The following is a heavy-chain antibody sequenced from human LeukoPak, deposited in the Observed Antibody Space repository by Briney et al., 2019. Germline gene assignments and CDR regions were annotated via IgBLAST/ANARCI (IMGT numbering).Heavy chain of an antibody. J-gene: IGHJ4*02. V-gene: IGHV4-34*01. CDR3: ASSYYDTVGFSPFDY. D-gene: IGHD3-22*01. Sequence: TSETLSLTCAVYGGSFSGYYWSWIRQTRLKGLEWLGKVNDSGSANYNPSLRSRVTMSVDTSKNQFSRKLNSVTAADTAVYFCASSYYDTVGFSPFDYWGQGGLVTVSS. CDR2: VNDSGSA. CDR1: GGSFSGYY.